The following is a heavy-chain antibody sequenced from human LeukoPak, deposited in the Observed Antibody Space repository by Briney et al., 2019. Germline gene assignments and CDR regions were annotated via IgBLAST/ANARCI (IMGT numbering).Heavy chain of an antibody. CDR1: GGTFSSYV. V-gene: IGHV1-69*13. Sequence: SVKVSCKASGGTFSSYVISWVRQAPGQGLEWMGGIIPIFGTPNYAQKFQGRVTITADESTSTAYMELSSLRSEDTAVYYCARDPKNYYDSSGTSYYYYGMDVRGQGTTVTVSS. J-gene: IGHJ6*02. CDR3: ARDPKNYYDSSGTSYYYYGMDV. D-gene: IGHD3-22*01. CDR2: IIPIFGTP.